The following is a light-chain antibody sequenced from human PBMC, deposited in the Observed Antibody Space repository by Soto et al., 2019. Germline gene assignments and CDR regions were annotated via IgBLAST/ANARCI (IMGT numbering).Light chain of an antibody. CDR3: QSYDPEVV. V-gene: IGLV6-57*04. J-gene: IGLJ2*01. CDR1: SGSIASNY. Sequence: NFMLTQPHSVSESPGKTVTISCTRSSGSIASNYVQWYQQRPGSAPTTVIYEDNQRPSGVPDRFSGSIDSSSNSASLTISGLKTEDEADYYCQSYDPEVVFGGGTKLTVL. CDR2: EDN.